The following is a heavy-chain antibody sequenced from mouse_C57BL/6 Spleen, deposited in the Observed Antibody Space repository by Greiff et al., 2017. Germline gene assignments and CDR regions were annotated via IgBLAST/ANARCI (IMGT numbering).Heavy chain of an antibody. CDR2: INPSSGYT. D-gene: IGHD2-4*01. J-gene: IGHJ1*03. CDR1: GYTFTSYW. Sequence: QVQLQQSGAELAKPGASVKLSCKASGYTFTSYWMHWVKQRPGQGLEWIGYINPSSGYTKYNQKFKDTATLTADKSSSTAYMQLSSLTYEDSAVYYCARSDDYDGYFDVWGTGTTVTVSS. CDR3: ARSDDYDGYFDV. V-gene: IGHV1-7*01.